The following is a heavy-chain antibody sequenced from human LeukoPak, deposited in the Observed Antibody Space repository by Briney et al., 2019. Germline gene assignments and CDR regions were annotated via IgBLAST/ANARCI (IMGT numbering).Heavy chain of an antibody. CDR1: GFTFSSYG. V-gene: IGHV3-30*03. CDR2: ISYDGSNK. J-gene: IGHJ4*02. CDR3: ATYCSGGSCYSGDY. Sequence: GGSLRLSCAASGFTFSSYGMHWVRPAPGKGLEWVVVISYDGSNKYYADSVRGRFTISRDNPKNTLYLQMNSLRAEDTAVYYCATYCSGGSCYSGDYWGQGTLVTVSS. D-gene: IGHD2-15*01.